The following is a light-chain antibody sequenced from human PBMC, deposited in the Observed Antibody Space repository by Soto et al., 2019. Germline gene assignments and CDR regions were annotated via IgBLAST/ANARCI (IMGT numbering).Light chain of an antibody. J-gene: IGKJ5*01. CDR3: QHYGSSRT. CDR2: GAS. V-gene: IGKV3-20*01. Sequence: EIFLTQAPCTLSLSAHVRSTLSCRASQSASSTYIAWYQQTPGQAPRLLIYGASNRATGIPDRFSGSGSGTDFTLTISRLEPEDFAVYYCQHYGSSRTFGQATRLEI. CDR1: QSASSTY.